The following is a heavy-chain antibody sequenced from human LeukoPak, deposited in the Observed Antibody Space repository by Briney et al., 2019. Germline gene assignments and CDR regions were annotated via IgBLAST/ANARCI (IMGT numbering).Heavy chain of an antibody. J-gene: IGHJ4*02. V-gene: IGHV3-30*18. CDR3: AKDYRDGYTSYYCDY. CDR2: ISYDGSNK. CDR1: GFTFSSYG. Sequence: GGSLRLSCAASGFTFSSYGMHWVRQAPGKGLEWVAVISYDGSNKYYADSVKGRFTISRDNSKNTLYLQMNSLRAEDTAVYYCAKDYRDGYTSYYCDYWGQGTLVTASS. D-gene: IGHD5-24*01.